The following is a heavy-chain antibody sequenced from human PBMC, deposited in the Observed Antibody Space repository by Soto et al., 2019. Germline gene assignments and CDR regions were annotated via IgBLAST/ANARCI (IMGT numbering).Heavy chain of an antibody. CDR3: AKDLGEYYDTSGYWAIYYYYYGMDV. J-gene: IGHJ6*02. CDR1: GFTFSSYA. V-gene: IGHV3-23*01. Sequence: PGGSLRLSCAASGFTFSSYAMSWVRQAPGKRLEWVSAISGSGGSTYYADSVKGRFTISRDNSKNTLYLQMNSPRAEDTAVYYCAKDLGEYYDTSGYWAIYYYYYGMDVWGQGTTVTVSS. CDR2: ISGSGGST. D-gene: IGHD3-22*01.